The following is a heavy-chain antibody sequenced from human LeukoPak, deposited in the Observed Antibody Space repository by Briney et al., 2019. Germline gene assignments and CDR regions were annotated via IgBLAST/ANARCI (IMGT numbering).Heavy chain of an antibody. CDR3: AKFKGHYGDSEYYFDY. Sequence: GGSLRLSCAASGFTFSRYSVNWVRQAPGKGLEWVSCITGGSDYIFYADSVRGRFTISRDNAKNSLYLQMNSLRAEDTAVYYCAKFKGHYGDSEYYFDYWGQGALVTVSS. D-gene: IGHD3-10*01. V-gene: IGHV3-21*01. J-gene: IGHJ4*02. CDR2: ITGGSDYI. CDR1: GFTFSRYS.